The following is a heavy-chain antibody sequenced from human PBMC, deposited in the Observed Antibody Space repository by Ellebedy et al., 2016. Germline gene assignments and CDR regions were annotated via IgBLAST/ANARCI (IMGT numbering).Heavy chain of an antibody. CDR2: IIPIFGTA. V-gene: IGHV1-69*13. CDR1: GGTFSSYA. J-gene: IGHJ4*02. Sequence: SVKVSXKASGGTFSSYAISWVRQAPGQGLEWMGGIIPIFGTANYAQKFQGRVTITADESTSTAYMELSSLRSEDTAVYYCARGASEGYCSSTSCYGLYFDYWGQGTLVTVSS. CDR3: ARGASEGYCSSTSCYGLYFDY. D-gene: IGHD2-2*01.